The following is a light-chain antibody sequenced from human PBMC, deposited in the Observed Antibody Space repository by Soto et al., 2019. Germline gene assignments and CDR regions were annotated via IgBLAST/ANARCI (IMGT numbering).Light chain of an antibody. CDR2: DVS. Sequence: QSVLTQPPSASGSPAQSVTISCTGTSSEVGGYNYVSWYQQHPGKAPKLMIYDVSKRPSGVPDRFSGSQSGNQASLTVSVLQAEDEADYYCRSYAGSNSVFRNGTKVTVL. V-gene: IGLV2-8*01. J-gene: IGLJ1*01. CDR3: RSYAGSNSV. CDR1: SSEVGGYNY.